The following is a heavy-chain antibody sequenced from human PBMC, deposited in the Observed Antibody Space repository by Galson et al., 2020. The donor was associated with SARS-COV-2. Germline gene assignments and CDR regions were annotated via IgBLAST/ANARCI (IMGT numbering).Heavy chain of an antibody. V-gene: IGHV3-7*01. CDR3: ARLALGDWYFDL. Sequence: GGSLRLSCSASGFTFSSYWMSWVRQAPGKGPEGVANIKQDGSEKYYVDSVKGRFTISRDNAKNSLYLQMNSLRAEDTAVYYCARLALGDWYFDLWGRGTLVTVSS. D-gene: IGHD3-16*01. CDR1: GFTFSSYW. J-gene: IGHJ2*01. CDR2: IKQDGSEK.